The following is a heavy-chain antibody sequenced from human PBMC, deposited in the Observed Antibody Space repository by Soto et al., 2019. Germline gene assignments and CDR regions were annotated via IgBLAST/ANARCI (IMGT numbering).Heavy chain of an antibody. Sequence: GGSLRLSCAASGFTFSSYWMSWVRQAPGKGLEWVANIKQDGSEKYYVDSVKGRFTISRDNAKNSLYLQMNSLRAEDTAVYYCAREWGYSSGWYGGGDYYYYGMDVWGQGTTVTVSS. CDR1: GFTFSSYW. V-gene: IGHV3-7*05. D-gene: IGHD6-19*01. J-gene: IGHJ6*02. CDR3: AREWGYSSGWYGGGDYYYYGMDV. CDR2: IKQDGSEK.